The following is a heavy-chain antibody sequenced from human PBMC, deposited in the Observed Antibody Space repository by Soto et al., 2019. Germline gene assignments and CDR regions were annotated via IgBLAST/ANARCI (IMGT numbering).Heavy chain of an antibody. CDR2: IDPSDSYT. D-gene: IGHD3-22*01. V-gene: IGHV5-10-1*01. CDR3: ARGYYDSSGYYNWFDP. Sequence: GESLKISCKGSGYSFTSYWISWVRQMPGKGPEWMGRIDPSDSYTNYSPSFQGHVTISADKSISTAYLQWSSLKASDTAMYYCARGYYDSSGYYNWFDPWGQGTLVTVSS. J-gene: IGHJ5*02. CDR1: GYSFTSYW.